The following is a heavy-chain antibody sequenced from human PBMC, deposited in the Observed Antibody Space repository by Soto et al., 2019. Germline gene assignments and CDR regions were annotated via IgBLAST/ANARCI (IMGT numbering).Heavy chain of an antibody. V-gene: IGHV4-34*01. CDR2: INHSGST. D-gene: IGHD5-12*01. Sequence: QVQLQQWGAGLLKPSETLSLTCAVYGGSFSGYYWSWIRQPPGKGLEWIGEINHSGSTNYNPSLKRRVTISVASSKTQCAPKRSSGTAADTAGSYCARLPGHSGYDYYYYGMDVWGQGTTVTVSS. CDR3: ARLPGHSGYDYYYYGMDV. CDR1: GGSFSGYY. J-gene: IGHJ6*02.